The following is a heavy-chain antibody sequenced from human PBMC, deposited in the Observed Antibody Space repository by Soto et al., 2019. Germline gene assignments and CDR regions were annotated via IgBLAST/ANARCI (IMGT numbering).Heavy chain of an antibody. V-gene: IGHV3-11*03. CDR3: ARLTYYYGSGSPSHAFDY. CDR1: GFTFSDYY. CDR2: ISSSSSYT. Sequence: PGGSLRLSCAASGFTFSDYYMSWIRQAPGKGLEWVSYISSSSSYTNYADSVKGRFTISRDNAKNSLYLQMNSLRAEDTAVYYCARLTYYYGSGSPSHAFDYWGQGTLVTVSS. D-gene: IGHD3-10*01. J-gene: IGHJ4*02.